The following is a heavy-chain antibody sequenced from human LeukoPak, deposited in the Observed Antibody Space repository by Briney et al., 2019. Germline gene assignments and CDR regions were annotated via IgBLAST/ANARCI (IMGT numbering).Heavy chain of an antibody. CDR1: GYTFTSYD. V-gene: IGHV1-8*01. CDR2: MNPNSGNT. Sequence: ASVKVSCKASGYTFTSYDINWVRQATGQGLEWMGWMNPNSGNTGYAQKFRGRVTMTRNTSISTAYMELSSLRSEDTAVYYCARAYGSGSYYTYYYYGMDVWGQGTTVTVSS. J-gene: IGHJ6*02. CDR3: ARAYGSGSYYTYYYYGMDV. D-gene: IGHD3-10*01.